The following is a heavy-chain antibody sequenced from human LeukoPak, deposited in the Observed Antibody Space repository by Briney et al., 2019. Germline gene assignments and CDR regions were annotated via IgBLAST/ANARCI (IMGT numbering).Heavy chain of an antibody. V-gene: IGHV4-30-4*01. CDR3: ARSSTTTVVNDY. D-gene: IGHD4-23*01. CDR1: GGSLSSGDYY. Sequence: PSQTLSLTCTVSGGSLSSGDYYWSWIRQPPGKGLEWIGYIYYSGSTYYNPSLKSRVTISVDTSKNQFSLKLSSVTAADTAVYYCARSSTTTVVNDYWGQGTLVTVSS. CDR2: IYYSGST. J-gene: IGHJ4*02.